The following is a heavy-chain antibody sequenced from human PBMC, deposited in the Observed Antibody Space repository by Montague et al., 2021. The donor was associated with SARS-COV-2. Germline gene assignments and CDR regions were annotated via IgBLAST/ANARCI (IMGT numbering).Heavy chain of an antibody. CDR2: VSTDVNEK. CDR3: VRDPGMNGLDI. CDR1: GFSFSSFS. Sequence: SLILSCAASGFSFSSFSMHWVRQAPGKGLESLAVVSTDVNEKYYXGSVRGRFTISRDNSKNTVSLQVNSLRVENTAVYYCVRDPGMNGLDIWGQGTGVTVSS. D-gene: IGHD2-8*01. V-gene: IGHV3-30*04. J-gene: IGHJ3*02.